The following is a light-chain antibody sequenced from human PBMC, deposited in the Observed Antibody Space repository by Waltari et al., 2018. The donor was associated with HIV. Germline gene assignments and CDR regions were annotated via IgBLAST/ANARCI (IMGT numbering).Light chain of an antibody. J-gene: IGLJ2*01. CDR3: LLSYSGARPVV. V-gene: IGLV7-46*01. Sequence: QAVVTQEPSLTVSPGGTVTLTCSSSSGPVTSGNYPYWFQQKPGQAPRTLIYDTSSRQSWTPTRFSGPLLGGKAALTLSGAQPEDEAEYYCLLSYSGARPVVFGGGTKLTVL. CDR1: SGPVTSGNY. CDR2: DTS.